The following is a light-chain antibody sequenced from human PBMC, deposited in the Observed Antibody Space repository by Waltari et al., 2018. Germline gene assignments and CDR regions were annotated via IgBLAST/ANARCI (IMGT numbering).Light chain of an antibody. CDR1: QCVLYSSNNKNY. CDR2: WAS. V-gene: IGKV4-1*01. CDR3: QQYYSTPPT. J-gene: IGKJ1*01. Sequence: DIVMTQSPDALAVSLGERAAINCKSRQCVLYSSNNKNYLAWYQQKPGQPPKLLIYWASTRESGVPDRFSGSGSGTDFTLTISSLQAEDVAVYYCQQYYSTPPTFGQGTKVEIK.